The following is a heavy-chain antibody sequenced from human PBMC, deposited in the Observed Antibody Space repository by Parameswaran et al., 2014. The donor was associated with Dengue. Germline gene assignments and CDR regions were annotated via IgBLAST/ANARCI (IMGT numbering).Heavy chain of an antibody. Sequence: LKISCAASGFNFMSYEMIWVRQAPGKGLEWVSYISHSGSIIYHADSVKGRFTISRDNANNALYLHMDSLRAEDMAVYYCVRDVGPRGSPNYWGQGTLVTVSS. CDR1: GFNFMSYE. CDR3: VRDVGPRGSPNY. J-gene: IGHJ4*02. D-gene: IGHD2-15*01. V-gene: IGHV3-48*03. CDR2: ISHSGSII.